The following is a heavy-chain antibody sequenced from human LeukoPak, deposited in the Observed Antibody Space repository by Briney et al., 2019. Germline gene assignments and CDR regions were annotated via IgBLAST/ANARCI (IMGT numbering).Heavy chain of an antibody. D-gene: IGHD6-13*01. CDR1: GGSISSSSYY. V-gene: IGHV4-39*07. J-gene: IGHJ4*02. Sequence: SETLSLTCTVSGGSISSSSYYWGWIRQPPGKGLERIGSIYYSGSTYYNPSLKSRVTISVDTSKNQFSLKLSSVTAADTAVYYCARAGGIAAAELDYWGQGTLVTVSS. CDR2: IYYSGST. CDR3: ARAGGIAAAELDY.